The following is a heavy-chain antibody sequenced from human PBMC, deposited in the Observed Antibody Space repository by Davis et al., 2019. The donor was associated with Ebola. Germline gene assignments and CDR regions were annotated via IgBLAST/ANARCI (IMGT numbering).Heavy chain of an antibody. D-gene: IGHD4-17*01. CDR3: AREDGDLNAFDI. V-gene: IGHV3-48*04. CDR1: GFTFSSYS. Sequence: GESLKISCAASGFTFSSYSMNWVRQAPGKGLEWVSYISSSGSTIYYADSVKGRFTISRDNAKNSLYLQMNSLRAEDTAVYYCAREDGDLNAFDIWGQGTMVTVSS. CDR2: ISSSGSTI. J-gene: IGHJ3*02.